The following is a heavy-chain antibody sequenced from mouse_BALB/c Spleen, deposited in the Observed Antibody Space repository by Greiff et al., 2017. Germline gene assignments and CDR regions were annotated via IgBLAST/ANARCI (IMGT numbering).Heavy chain of an antibody. CDR1: GYTFTSYY. J-gene: IGHJ2*01. CDR3: ARGYLDY. CDR2: IYPGNVNT. Sequence: VQLQQSGPELVKPGASVRISCKASGYTFTSYYIHWVKQRPGQGLEWIGWIYPGNVNTKYNEKFKGKATLTADKSSSTAYMQLSSLTSEDSAVYFCARGYLDYWGQGTTLTVSS. V-gene: IGHV1S56*01.